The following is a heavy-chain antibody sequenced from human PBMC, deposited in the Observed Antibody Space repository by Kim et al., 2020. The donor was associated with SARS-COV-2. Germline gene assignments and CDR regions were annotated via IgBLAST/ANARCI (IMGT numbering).Heavy chain of an antibody. D-gene: IGHD4-17*01. CDR3: ARGAYGDVSFDY. CDR2: T. Sequence: TRDGQNVQCRVILTTDTSTNTAYMELWSLRSDDTAMYYCARGAYGDVSFDYWGQGTLVTVSS. J-gene: IGHJ4*02. V-gene: IGHV1-18*01.